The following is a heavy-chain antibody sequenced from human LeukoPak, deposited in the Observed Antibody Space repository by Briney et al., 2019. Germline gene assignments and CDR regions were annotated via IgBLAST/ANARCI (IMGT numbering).Heavy chain of an antibody. CDR3: ARVPQGREVSDAFDL. D-gene: IGHD3-10*01. CDR1: GFIFSDHY. V-gene: IGHV3-72*01. J-gene: IGHJ3*01. CDR2: SRNKVNSYTT. Sequence: GGSLRLSCAASGFIFSDHYMDWVRQAPGKGLEWVGRSRNKVNSYTTEYAASVKGRFTMSRDDSKKLLYLQMNSLKTEDTAVHYCARVPQGREVSDAFDLWGQGTMVTVSS.